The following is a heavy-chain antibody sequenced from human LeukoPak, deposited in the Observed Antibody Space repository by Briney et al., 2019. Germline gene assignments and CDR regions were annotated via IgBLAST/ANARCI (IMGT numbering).Heavy chain of an antibody. Sequence: GGSLRLSCAASGFTFSSYAMHWVRQAPGKGLEWVAVISYDGSNKYYADSVKGRFTISRDNSKNTLYLQMDSLRAEDTAVYYCARDYASQPFDYWGQGTLVTVSS. V-gene: IGHV3-30-3*01. CDR1: GFTFSSYA. CDR2: ISYDGSNK. CDR3: ARDYASQPFDY. D-gene: IGHD3-16*01. J-gene: IGHJ4*02.